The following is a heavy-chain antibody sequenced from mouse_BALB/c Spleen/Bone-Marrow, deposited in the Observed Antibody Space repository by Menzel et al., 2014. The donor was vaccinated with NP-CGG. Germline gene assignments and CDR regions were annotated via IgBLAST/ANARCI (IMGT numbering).Heavy chain of an antibody. CDR3: ARWEYYAMDY. D-gene: IGHD4-1*01. Sequence: VHVKQSGAELVKPGASVKLSCTASGFNIKDTYMHWVLQRPEQGLEWIGRIDPANGNTKYDPKFQGKAAITADTSSNTAYLQLSSLTSEDTAVYYCARWEYYAMDYWGQGTSVTVSS. J-gene: IGHJ4*01. CDR2: IDPANGNT. V-gene: IGHV14-3*02. CDR1: GFNIKDTY.